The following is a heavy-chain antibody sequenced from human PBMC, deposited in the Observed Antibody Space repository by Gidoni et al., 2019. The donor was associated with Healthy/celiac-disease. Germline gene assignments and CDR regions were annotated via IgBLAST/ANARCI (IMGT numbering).Heavy chain of an antibody. Sequence: EVQLLESGGGLVQPGGSLRLSCAASGFTFISYAMSWVRQAPGKGLEWVSAISGSGGSTYYADSVKGRFTISRDNSKNTLYLQMNSLRAEDTAVYYCATSKLPYGSSLSSFDIWGQGTMVTVSS. J-gene: IGHJ3*02. CDR1: GFTFISYA. D-gene: IGHD6-6*01. CDR3: ATSKLPYGSSLSSFDI. CDR2: ISGSGGST. V-gene: IGHV3-23*01.